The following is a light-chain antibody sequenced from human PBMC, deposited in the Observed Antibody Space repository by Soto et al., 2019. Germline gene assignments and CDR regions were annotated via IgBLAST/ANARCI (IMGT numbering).Light chain of an antibody. CDR1: SSNIGAGYD. CDR3: QCYDSSLSGRGV. CDR2: VNS. J-gene: IGLJ1*01. Sequence: QSVLTQPPSVSGAPGQRVTISCTGSSSNIGAGYDVHWYQQLPGTAPKLLIYVNSNRPSGVPDRFSGSKSGTSASLAITGLQAEDEADYYCQCYDSSLSGRGVFGTGTKVTVL. V-gene: IGLV1-40*01.